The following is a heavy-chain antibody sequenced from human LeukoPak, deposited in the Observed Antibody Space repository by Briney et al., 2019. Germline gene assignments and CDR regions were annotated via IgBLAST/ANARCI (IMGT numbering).Heavy chain of an antibody. CDR3: AMRSIVGAIGY. J-gene: IGHJ4*02. V-gene: IGHV1-18*04. CDR2: ISAYNGNT. D-gene: IGHD1-26*01. CDR1: GYTFTGYY. Sequence: ASVKVSCKASGYTFTGYYMHWVRQAPGQGLERMGWISAYNGNTNYAQKLQGRVTMTTDTSTSTAYMELRSLRSDDTAVYYCAMRSIVGAIGYWGQGTLVTVSS.